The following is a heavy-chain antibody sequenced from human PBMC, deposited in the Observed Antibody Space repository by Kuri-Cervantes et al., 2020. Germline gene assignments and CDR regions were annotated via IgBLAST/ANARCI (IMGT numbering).Heavy chain of an antibody. V-gene: IGHV4-34*01. Sequence: SETLSLTCAVYGGSFSGYYWSWIRQPPGKGLEWIGEINHSGSTNYNPSLKSRVTISVDTSKNQFSLKLSSVTAADTAVSYCARGTTTTSLLWFGTPPNYYGMDVWGQGTTVTVSS. CDR2: INHSGST. CDR1: GGSFSGYY. CDR3: ARGTTTTSLLWFGTPPNYYGMDV. J-gene: IGHJ6*02. D-gene: IGHD3-10*01.